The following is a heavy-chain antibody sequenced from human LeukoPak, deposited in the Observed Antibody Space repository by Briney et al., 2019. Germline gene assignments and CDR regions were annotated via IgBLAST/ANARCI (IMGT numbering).Heavy chain of an antibody. CDR1: GYTFTSYD. Sequence: ASVKVSCKASGYTFTSYDINWVRQATGQGLEWMGWMNPNSGNTGYAQKFQGRVTMTRNTSISTAYMELSSLRSEDTAVYYCARHYGDNDAFDIWGQGTMVTVSS. CDR3: ARHYGDNDAFDI. J-gene: IGHJ3*02. D-gene: IGHD4-17*01. V-gene: IGHV1-8*01. CDR2: MNPNSGNT.